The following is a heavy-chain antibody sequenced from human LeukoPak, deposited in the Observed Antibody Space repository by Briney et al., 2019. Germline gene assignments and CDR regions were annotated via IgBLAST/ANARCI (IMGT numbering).Heavy chain of an antibody. Sequence: APVKVSCKASGYTFTTYDINWVRQATGQGLEWMGWMNPNSGNTGYAQKFQGRVTMTRNTSITKAYMELSSLRSEDTAVRYCARGRGSGHKENWFDPWGQGTLVTVSS. CDR2: MNPNSGNT. V-gene: IGHV1-8*01. CDR1: GYTFTTYD. D-gene: IGHD6-19*01. CDR3: ARGRGSGHKENWFDP. J-gene: IGHJ5*02.